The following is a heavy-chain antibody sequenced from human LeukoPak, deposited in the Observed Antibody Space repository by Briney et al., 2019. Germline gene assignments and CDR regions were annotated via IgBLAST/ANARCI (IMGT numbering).Heavy chain of an antibody. D-gene: IGHD3-10*01. CDR2: VRGSGDTK. V-gene: IGHV3-23*01. CDR1: GFTFSTYA. J-gene: IGHJ4*02. CDR3: ARCRGLLDPFDY. Sequence: GGSLRLSCAASGFTFSTYAMSWVRQAPGKGLEWVSSVRGSGDTKYDADSLKGRFTISRDNSKNTVYLQMNSLRAEDTAIYYCARCRGLLDPFDYWGQGILVTVSS.